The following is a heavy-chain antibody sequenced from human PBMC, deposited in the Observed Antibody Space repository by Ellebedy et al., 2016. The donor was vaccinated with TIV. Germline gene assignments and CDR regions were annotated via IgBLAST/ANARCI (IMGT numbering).Heavy chain of an antibody. D-gene: IGHD2-15*01. CDR1: GFALRNVW. Sequence: PGGSLRLSCVASGFALRNVWMNWVRQAPGKGLEWVGRIKSNLDGGTTNYPAPVKDRFTISRDDSENTLYLQMNTLKTEDTAVYFCTTAVDIVIPEFGYWGQGTLVTVSS. J-gene: IGHJ4*02. CDR3: TTAVDIVIPEFGY. CDR2: IKSNLDGGTT. V-gene: IGHV3-15*01.